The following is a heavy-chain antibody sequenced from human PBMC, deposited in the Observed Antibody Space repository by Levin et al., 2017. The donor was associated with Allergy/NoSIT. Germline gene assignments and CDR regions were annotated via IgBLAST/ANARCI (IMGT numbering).Heavy chain of an antibody. Sequence: GESLKISCKASGYSFTGHYIHWVRQAPGQGFEWMGWINPKNGGTQYARKFKDRVILTSDTTASTAYLDLKSLRPDDTAVYFCARAIRIVPPDYWGQGALLTVSS. V-gene: IGHV1-2*02. D-gene: IGHD2-15*01. J-gene: IGHJ4*02. CDR2: INPKNGGT. CDR3: ARAIRIVPPDY. CDR1: GYSFTGHY.